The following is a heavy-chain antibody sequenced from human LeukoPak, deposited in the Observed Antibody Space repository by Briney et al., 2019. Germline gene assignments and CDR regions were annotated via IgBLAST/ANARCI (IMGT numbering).Heavy chain of an antibody. J-gene: IGHJ6*03. CDR3: ASRKWEPQYYYYMDV. Sequence: GASAKVSCKASGGTFSSYAISWVRQAPGQGLEWMGGIIPIFGTANYAQKFQGRVTITTDESTSTAYMELSSLRSEDTAVYYCASRKWEPQYYYYMDVWGKGTTVTVSS. CDR2: IIPIFGTA. D-gene: IGHD1-26*01. V-gene: IGHV1-69*05. CDR1: GGTFSSYA.